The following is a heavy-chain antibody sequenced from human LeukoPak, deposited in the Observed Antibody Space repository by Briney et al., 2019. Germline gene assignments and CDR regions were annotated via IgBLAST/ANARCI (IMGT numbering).Heavy chain of an antibody. CDR1: GGPIRSYY. J-gene: IGHJ4*02. Sequence: SETLSLTCTVSGGPIRSYYWTWIRQPPGKGLEWIGHIYYTGSTTYNPSLKSRVTISVDTSKNQFSLKLTSVAAADTAVYYCARGPAAGIDTGHYDYWGQGTLVTVSS. D-gene: IGHD6-13*01. CDR3: ARGPAAGIDTGHYDY. V-gene: IGHV4-59*01. CDR2: IYYTGST.